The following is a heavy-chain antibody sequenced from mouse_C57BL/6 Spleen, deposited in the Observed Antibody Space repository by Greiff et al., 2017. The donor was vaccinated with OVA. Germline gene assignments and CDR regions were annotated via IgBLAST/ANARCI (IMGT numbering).Heavy chain of an antibody. Sequence: EVMLVESGGGLVQPGGSMKLSCAASGFTFSDAWMDWVRQSPEKGLEWGAEIRNKANNHATYYADSVKGRFTISRDDSKSSVYLQMNSLRAEDTGIYYCTRGGYFDYWGQGTTLTVSS. CDR1: GFTFSDAW. J-gene: IGHJ2*01. CDR2: IRNKANNHAT. V-gene: IGHV6-6*01. CDR3: TRGGYFDY. D-gene: IGHD1-1*02.